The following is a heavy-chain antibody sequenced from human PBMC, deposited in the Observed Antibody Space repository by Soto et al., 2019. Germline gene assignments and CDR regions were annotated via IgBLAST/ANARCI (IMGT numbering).Heavy chain of an antibody. Sequence: EVQLVESGGGLVQPGGSLTLSCAASGFTVSNHWMHWVRHAPEKGLESISRIKTDGTYTEYADSVKGRFTISRDNAKNMLYLQMDSLRPEDTAVYYGARPKGAAYSAFDVWGQGTVVTVSS. CDR2: IKTDGTYT. J-gene: IGHJ3*01. V-gene: IGHV3-74*01. D-gene: IGHD2-21*01. CDR1: GFTVSNHW. CDR3: ARPKGAAYSAFDV.